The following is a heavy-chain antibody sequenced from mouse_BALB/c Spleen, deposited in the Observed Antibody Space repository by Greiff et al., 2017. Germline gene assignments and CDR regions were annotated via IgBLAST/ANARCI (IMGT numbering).Heavy chain of an antibody. Sequence: VQLQQPGAELVKPGASVKLSCKASGYTFTSYWMHWVKQRPGQGLEWIGEIDPSDSYTNYNQKFKGKATLTVDKSSSTAYMQLSSLTSEDSAVYYCARTGNYLFDYWGQGTTLTVSS. D-gene: IGHD2-1*01. CDR1: GYTFTSYW. CDR3: ARTGNYLFDY. CDR2: IDPSDSYT. V-gene: IGHV1-69*02. J-gene: IGHJ2*01.